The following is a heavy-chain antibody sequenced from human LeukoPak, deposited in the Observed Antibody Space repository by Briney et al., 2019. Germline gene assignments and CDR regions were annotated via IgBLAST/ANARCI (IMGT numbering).Heavy chain of an antibody. V-gene: IGHV4-59*01. Sequence: PSETLSLTCTVSGGSISSYYWSWIRHPPGKGLEWIGYIYYSGSTNYNPSLKSRVTISVDTSKNQFSLKLSSVTAADTAVYYCARRTGYYDGFDYWGQGTLVTVSS. D-gene: IGHD3/OR15-3a*01. J-gene: IGHJ4*02. CDR1: GGSISSYY. CDR2: IYYSGST. CDR3: ARRTGYYDGFDY.